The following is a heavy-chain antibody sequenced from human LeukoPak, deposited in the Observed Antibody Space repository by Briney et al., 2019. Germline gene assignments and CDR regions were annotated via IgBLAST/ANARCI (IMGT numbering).Heavy chain of an antibody. D-gene: IGHD5-12*01. CDR1: GYTFTSYA. CDR3: ARVVADYYYYYMDV. CDR2: INAGNGNT. J-gene: IGHJ6*03. V-gene: IGHV1-3*01. Sequence: ASVKVSCKASGYTFTSYAMHWVRQAPGQRLEWMGWINAGNGNTEYSQKFQGRVTITRDTSASTAYMELSSLRSEDTAVYYCARVVADYYYYYMDVWGKGTTVAVSS.